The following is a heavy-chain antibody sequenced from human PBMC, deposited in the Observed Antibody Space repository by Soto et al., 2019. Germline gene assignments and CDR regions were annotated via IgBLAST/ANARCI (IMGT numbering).Heavy chain of an antibody. V-gene: IGHV3-33*01. CDR1: GFTFSSYG. CDR3: AREILNVYYYYYGMDV. D-gene: IGHD5-18*01. CDR2: IWYDGSNK. Sequence: PGGSLRLSCAASGFTFSSYGMHWVRQAPGKGLEWVAVIWYDGSNKYYADSVKGRFTISRDNSKNTLYLQMNSLRAEDTAVYYCAREILNVYYYYYGMDVWGQGTTVTVSS. J-gene: IGHJ6*02.